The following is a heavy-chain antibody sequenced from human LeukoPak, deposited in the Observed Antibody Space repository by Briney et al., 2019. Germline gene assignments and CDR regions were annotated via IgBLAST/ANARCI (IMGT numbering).Heavy chain of an antibody. CDR2: IIPIFGTA. CDR1: GGTFSSYA. CDR3: ARGSIAAAGSSDP. J-gene: IGHJ5*02. V-gene: IGHV1-69*13. D-gene: IGHD6-13*01. Sequence: GASVKVSCEASGGTFSSYAISWVRQAPGQGLEWMGGIIPIFGTANYAQKFQGRVTITADESTSTAYMELSSLRSEDTAVYYCARGSIAAAGSSDPWGQGTLVTVSS.